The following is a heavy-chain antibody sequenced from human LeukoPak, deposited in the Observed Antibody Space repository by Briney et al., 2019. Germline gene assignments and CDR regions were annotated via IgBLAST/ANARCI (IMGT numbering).Heavy chain of an antibody. D-gene: IGHD5-12*01. CDR2: INSDGSST. CDR1: EFTFSTYW. V-gene: IGHV3-74*01. Sequence: GGSLRLSCAASEFTFSTYWMHWVRQAPGKGLVWVSRINSDGSSTNYADSVKGRFTISRDNAKNMLYLQMNSLRAEDTAVYYCARGYVGIDYWGQGTLVTVSS. J-gene: IGHJ4*02. CDR3: ARGYVGIDY.